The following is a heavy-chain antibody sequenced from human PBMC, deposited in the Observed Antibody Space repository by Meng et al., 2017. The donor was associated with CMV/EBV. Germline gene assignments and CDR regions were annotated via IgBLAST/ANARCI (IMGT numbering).Heavy chain of an antibody. V-gene: IGHV4-4*07. D-gene: IGHD3-22*01. CDR3: ARGGLYYYDSSGHFDY. J-gene: IGHJ4*02. CDR2: IYTSGST. Sequence: QVQLRESGPGLVTPSETLSLTGTVSGGSLSSYYWSWIRQPAGKGLEWIGRIYTSGSTNYNPSLKSRVTMSVDTSKNQFSLKLSSVTAADTAVYYCARGGLYYYDSSGHFDYWGQGTLVTVSS. CDR1: GGSLSSYY.